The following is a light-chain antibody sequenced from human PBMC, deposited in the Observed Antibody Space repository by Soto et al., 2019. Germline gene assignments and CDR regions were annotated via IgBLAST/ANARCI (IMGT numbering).Light chain of an antibody. J-gene: IGKJ1*01. V-gene: IGKV1-5*03. Sequence: DIQMTQSPSTLSASVGDRVTITCRASQSISPWLAWFQHKPGKAPNLLIYKASSLESGVPSRFSGSGSGTEFTLTITSLQPEDFATYYCQQYNSYSQTFGQGTKVDIK. CDR1: QSISPW. CDR2: KAS. CDR3: QQYNSYSQT.